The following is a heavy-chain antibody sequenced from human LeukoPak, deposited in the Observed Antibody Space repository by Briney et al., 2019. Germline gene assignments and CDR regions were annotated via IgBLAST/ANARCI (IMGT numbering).Heavy chain of an antibody. J-gene: IGHJ4*02. CDR2: ISSYNGNT. CDR3: ARGPYYYGSGSYYPDFDY. Sequence: ASVKVSCKASGYTFTSYGISWVRQAPGQGLEWMGWISSYNGNTNYAQKLQGRVTMTTDTSTSTAYMELRSLRSDDTAVYYCARGPYYYGSGSYYPDFDYWGQGTLVTVSS. V-gene: IGHV1-18*01. D-gene: IGHD3-10*01. CDR1: GYTFTSYG.